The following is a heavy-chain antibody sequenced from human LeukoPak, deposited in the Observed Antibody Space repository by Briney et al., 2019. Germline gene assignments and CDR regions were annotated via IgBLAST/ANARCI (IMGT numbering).Heavy chain of an antibody. D-gene: IGHD3-9*01. V-gene: IGHV1-18*01. CDR1: GYTFTSYG. CDR2: ISASNGNT. Sequence: GASVKVTCKASGYTFTSYGISWVRQAPGQGLHWMGWISASNGNTNYAQKFQGRVTMTTDTSTSTAYMELRSLRSDDTVLYQSEDAIRYFDWLLPTGSYYYYMDVWGKGTTVTVSS. J-gene: IGHJ6*03. CDR3: EDAIRYFDWLLPTGSYYYYMDV.